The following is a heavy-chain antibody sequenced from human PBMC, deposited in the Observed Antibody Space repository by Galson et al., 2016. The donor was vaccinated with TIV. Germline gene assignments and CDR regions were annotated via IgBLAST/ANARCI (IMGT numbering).Heavy chain of an antibody. V-gene: IGHV1-18*04. D-gene: IGHD4-17*01. J-gene: IGHJ4*02. Sequence: VKVSCKASGYTFSSYSINWVRQAPGQGLEWMGWISGYSGNTNYAQKFKGRVTMTTETSTGTAYMELRSLRSDDTAVYYCARGATVTPYSFFDYWGQGTLVTVFS. CDR2: ISGYSGNT. CDR3: ARGATVTPYSFFDY. CDR1: GYTFSSYS.